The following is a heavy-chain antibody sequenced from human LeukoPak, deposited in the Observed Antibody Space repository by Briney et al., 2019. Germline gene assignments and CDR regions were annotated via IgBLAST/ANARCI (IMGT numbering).Heavy chain of an antibody. J-gene: IGHJ4*02. CDR3: ASLGYISGRYGPIGY. Sequence: SETLSLTCTVSGGSISSYYWSWVRQPPGKGREWIGYNYYSGSTNYNPSLKSRVTISVDTSKNQFSLKLTSVTAADTAVYYCASLGYISGRYGPIGYWGQGTLVTVSS. V-gene: IGHV4-59*08. CDR2: NYYSGST. D-gene: IGHD6-19*01. CDR1: GGSISSYY.